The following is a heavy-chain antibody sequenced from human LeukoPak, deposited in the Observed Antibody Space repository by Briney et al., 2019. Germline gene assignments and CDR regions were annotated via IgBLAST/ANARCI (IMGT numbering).Heavy chain of an antibody. CDR2: IYTSGST. Sequence: PSETLSLTCTVSGGSISSGSYYWSWIRQPAGKGLEWIGRIYTSGSTNYNPSLKSRVTISVDTSKNQFSLKLSSVTAADTAVYYWARAEYYDSSGYYRDYWGQGTLVTVSS. CDR1: GGSISSGSYY. V-gene: IGHV4-61*02. CDR3: ARAEYYDSSGYYRDY. J-gene: IGHJ4*02. D-gene: IGHD3-22*01.